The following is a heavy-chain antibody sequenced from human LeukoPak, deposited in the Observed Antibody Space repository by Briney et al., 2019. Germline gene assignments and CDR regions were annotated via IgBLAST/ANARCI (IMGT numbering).Heavy chain of an antibody. J-gene: IGHJ4*02. CDR2: IYYSGST. CDR1: GASISTDNHY. D-gene: IGHD1-7*01. V-gene: IGHV4-31*03. CDR3: ARGLTGTTD. Sequence: SETLSLTCTVSGASISTDNHYWSRIRQHPGKGLEWIGYIYYSGSTYYNPSLKSRATMSVNTSKNQFSLKVSSVTAADTAVYYCARGLTGTTDWGQGTLVTVSS.